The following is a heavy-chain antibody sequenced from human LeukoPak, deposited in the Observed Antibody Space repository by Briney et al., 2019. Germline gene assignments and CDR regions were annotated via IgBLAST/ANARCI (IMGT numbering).Heavy chain of an antibody. V-gene: IGHV4-59*01. CDR1: GGSISRYY. J-gene: IGHJ5*02. Sequence: PSETLSLTCTVSGGSISRYYWSWIRQPPGKRLEWIGYIYYSGSTNYNPSIKSRVTISVDTSKNQFSLKLSSVTAADTAVYYCARADYKGVAWGPWGQGTLVTVSS. CDR3: ARADYKGVAWGP. D-gene: IGHD4-11*01. CDR2: IYYSGST.